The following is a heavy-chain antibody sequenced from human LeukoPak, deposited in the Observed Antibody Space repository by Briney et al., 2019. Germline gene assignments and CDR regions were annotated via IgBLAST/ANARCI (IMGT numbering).Heavy chain of an antibody. CDR1: GYTFTSYY. V-gene: IGHV1-46*01. J-gene: IGHJ4*02. D-gene: IGHD5-24*01. CDR2: INPSGGST. CDR3: ARVGTKRWLQLGY. Sequence: ASVKVSCKASGYTFTSYYMHWVRQAPGQGLEWMGIINPSGGSTCYAQKFQGRVTMTRDMSTSTVYMELSSLRSEDTAVYYCARVGTKRWLQLGYWGQGTLVTVSS.